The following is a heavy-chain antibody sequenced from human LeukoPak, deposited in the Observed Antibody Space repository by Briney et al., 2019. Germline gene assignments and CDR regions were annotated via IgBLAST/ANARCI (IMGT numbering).Heavy chain of an antibody. CDR3: ARDLPFEGILEWLLEY. CDR1: GYTFTSFG. D-gene: IGHD3-3*01. Sequence: ASVKVSCRASGYTFTSFGIAWVRQAPGQWLEWMGWISSYNGKTNYAPKFHDRLTLTTDTSTSTVHMELRRLTSDDTAVYYCARDLPFEGILEWLLEYWGQGTLVTVSS. V-gene: IGHV1-18*04. J-gene: IGHJ1*01. CDR2: ISSYNGKT.